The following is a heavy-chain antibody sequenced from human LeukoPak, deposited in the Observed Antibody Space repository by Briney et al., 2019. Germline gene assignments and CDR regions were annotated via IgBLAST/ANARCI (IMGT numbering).Heavy chain of an antibody. CDR1: GGSISSSSYY. CDR3: ARGGSGSYPNWFDP. Sequence: PSETLSLTCTVSGGSISSSSYYWGWIRQPPGKGLEWIGSIYYSGSTYYNPSLKSRVTISVDTSKNQFSLKLSSVTAADTAEYYCARGGSGSYPNWFDPWGQGTLVTVST. CDR2: IYYSGST. J-gene: IGHJ5*02. V-gene: IGHV4-39*01. D-gene: IGHD3-10*01.